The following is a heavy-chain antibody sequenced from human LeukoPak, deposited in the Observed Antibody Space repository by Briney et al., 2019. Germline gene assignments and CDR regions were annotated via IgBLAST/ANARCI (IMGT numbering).Heavy chain of an antibody. CDR1: GGSISSYY. CDR3: ARGVTTPLDAFDI. J-gene: IGHJ3*02. CDR2: IYYSGST. D-gene: IGHD1-26*01. Sequence: PSETLSLTCTVSGGSISSYYWSWIRQPPGKGLEWIGYIYYSGSTNYNPSLKSRVTISVDTSKNQFSLKLGSVTAADTAVYYCARGVTTPLDAFDIWGQGTMVTVSS. V-gene: IGHV4-59*01.